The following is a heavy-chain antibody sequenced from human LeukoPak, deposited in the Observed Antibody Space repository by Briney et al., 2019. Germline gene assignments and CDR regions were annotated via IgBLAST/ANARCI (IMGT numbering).Heavy chain of an antibody. CDR3: ATLGGVATLRPPGANWFDP. J-gene: IGHJ5*02. Sequence: GASVKVSCKASGYTFTSYGIIWVRQAPGQGLEWMGWINPNSGGTNYAQKFQGRVTMTRDTSISTAYMELSRLRSDDTAVYYCATLGGVATLRPPGANWFDPWGQGTLVTVSS. D-gene: IGHD5-12*01. V-gene: IGHV1-2*02. CDR2: INPNSGGT. CDR1: GYTFTSYG.